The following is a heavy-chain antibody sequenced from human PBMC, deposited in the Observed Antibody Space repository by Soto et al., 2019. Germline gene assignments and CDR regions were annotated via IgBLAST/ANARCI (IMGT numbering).Heavy chain of an antibody. CDR3: ARGLYYYDSSGYYPNWFDP. Sequence: SETLSLTCTVSCGSISSYYWSWIRQPPGKGLEWIGYIYYSGSTNYNPSLKSRVTISVDTSKIQFSMKLSSVTAADTAVYYCARGLYYYDSSGYYPNWFDPWGQGTLVTVSS. J-gene: IGHJ5*02. D-gene: IGHD3-22*01. CDR2: IYYSGST. CDR1: CGSISSYY. V-gene: IGHV4-59*01.